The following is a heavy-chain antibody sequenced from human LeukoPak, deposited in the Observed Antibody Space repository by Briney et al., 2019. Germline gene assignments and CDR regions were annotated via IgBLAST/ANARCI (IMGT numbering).Heavy chain of an antibody. CDR3: ARIVGATPGDY. D-gene: IGHD1-26*01. J-gene: IGHJ4*02. CDR1: GYTFIAYC. V-gene: IGHV1-2*02. CDR2: INPNSGGT. Sequence: ASVKVSCKASGYTFIAYCMHWVRQAPGQGLEWMGWINPNSGGTNYAQKFQGRVTMTRGTSISTAYMELSRLRSDDTAVYYCARIVGATPGDYWGQGTLVTVSS.